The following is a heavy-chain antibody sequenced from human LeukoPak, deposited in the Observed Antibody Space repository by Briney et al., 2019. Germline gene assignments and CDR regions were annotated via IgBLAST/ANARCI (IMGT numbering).Heavy chain of an antibody. V-gene: IGHV4-39*01. D-gene: IGHD3-10*01. J-gene: IGHJ4*02. Sequence: SETLSLTCTVSGGSISSSSYYWGWIRQPPGKRLEWIGSIYYSGSTYYNPSLKSRVTISVDTSNNQFSLKLSSVTDADTAVYYCASPPNYYGSGRPGEDYWGQGTLVTVSS. CDR2: IYYSGST. CDR3: ASPPNYYGSGRPGEDY. CDR1: GGSISSSSYY.